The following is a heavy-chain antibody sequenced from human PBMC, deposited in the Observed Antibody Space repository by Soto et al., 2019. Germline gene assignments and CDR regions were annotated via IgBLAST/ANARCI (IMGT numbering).Heavy chain of an antibody. D-gene: IGHD3-22*01. CDR2: ISFDGSNT. CDR1: GFGLTIYY. V-gene: IGHV3-30*18. CDR3: AKETTLKRRYYDTTGYYYFDK. J-gene: IGHJ4*02. Sequence: PXGCLRLSGAACGFGLTIYYMDWVRQARGKGLEWVAFISFDGSNTYYADSVKGRFTISRDISKNTLYLQMNSLGTEDTAVYYCAKETTLKRRYYDTTGYYYFDKRGQATLLTVYS.